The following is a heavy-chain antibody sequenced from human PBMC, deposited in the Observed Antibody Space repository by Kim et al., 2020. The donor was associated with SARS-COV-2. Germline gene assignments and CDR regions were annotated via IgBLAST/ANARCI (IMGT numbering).Heavy chain of an antibody. J-gene: IGHJ6*02. V-gene: IGHV3-43*02. CDR2: ISGDGGST. Sequence: GGSLRLSCAASGFTFDDYAMHWVRQAPGKGLEWVSLISGDGGSTYYADSVKGRFTISRDNSKNSLYLQMNSLRTEDTALYYCAKDISGPDGYSYVVGGMDVWGQGTTVTVSS. D-gene: IGHD5-18*01. CDR3: AKDISGPDGYSYVVGGMDV. CDR1: GFTFDDYA.